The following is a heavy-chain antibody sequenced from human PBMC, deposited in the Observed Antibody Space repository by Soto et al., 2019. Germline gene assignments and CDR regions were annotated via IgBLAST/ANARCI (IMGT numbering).Heavy chain of an antibody. CDR3: TLRQDTSRGPIY. V-gene: IGHV2-5*01. J-gene: IGHJ4*02. CDR1: GFSLTTRGMT. D-gene: IGHD6-13*01. Sequence: SGPTLVNPTQTLTLTCTVSGFSLTTRGMTLGWIRQPPGKAPEWLALSTQYSPSLQSRLTFTEDTSKNQVVLTMTNMDPVDTATYYCTLRQDTSRGPIYWGQGIMVTVSP. CDR2: ST.